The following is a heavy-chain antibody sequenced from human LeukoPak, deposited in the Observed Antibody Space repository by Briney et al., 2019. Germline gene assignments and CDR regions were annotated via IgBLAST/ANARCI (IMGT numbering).Heavy chain of an antibody. CDR3: AKDRGGYYDSSGYYYFDY. CDR1: GFTFSSYA. D-gene: IGHD3-22*01. J-gene: IGHJ4*02. CDR2: ISGSGGST. Sequence: GGSLRLSCAASGFTFSSYAMNWVRQAPGKGLEWASAISGSGGSTYYADSVKGRFTISRDNSKNTLYLQMNSLRAEDTAVYYCAKDRGGYYDSSGYYYFDYWGQGTLVTVSS. V-gene: IGHV3-23*01.